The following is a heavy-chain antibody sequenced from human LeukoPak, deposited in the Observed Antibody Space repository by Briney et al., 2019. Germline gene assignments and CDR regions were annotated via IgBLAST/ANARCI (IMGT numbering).Heavy chain of an antibody. CDR1: GGTFSSYA. CDR3: ARDAGSGSYGNYYYYYYMDV. V-gene: IGHV1-18*01. J-gene: IGHJ6*03. Sequence: ASVKVSCKASGGTFSSYAISWVRQAPGQGLEWMGWISAYNGNTNYAQKLQGRVTMTTDTSTSTAYMELRSLRSDDTAVYYCARDAGSGSYGNYYYYYYMDVWGKGTTVTISS. CDR2: ISAYNGNT. D-gene: IGHD1-26*01.